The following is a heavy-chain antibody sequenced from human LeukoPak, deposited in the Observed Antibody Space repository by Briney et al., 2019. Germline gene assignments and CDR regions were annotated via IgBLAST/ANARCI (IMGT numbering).Heavy chain of an antibody. V-gene: IGHV1-24*01. J-gene: IGHJ4*02. CDR1: GYTLTQLS. CDR3: ARNPYTGIFDY. D-gene: IGHD2-2*02. Sequence: GASVKVSCKVSGYTLTQLSMHWVRQAPGKGLERVGGFDPEDGETIYAQKLQGRVTMTEDTSTDTAYMELRSLRSDDTAVYYCARNPYTGIFDYWRQGTLVTVSS. CDR2: FDPEDGET.